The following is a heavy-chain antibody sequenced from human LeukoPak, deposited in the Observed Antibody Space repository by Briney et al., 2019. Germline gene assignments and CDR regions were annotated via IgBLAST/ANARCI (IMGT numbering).Heavy chain of an antibody. D-gene: IGHD6-6*01. CDR3: AREITLIAARFYYYYYMDV. J-gene: IGHJ6*03. CDR1: GFTFSDYY. V-gene: IGHV3-11*04. Sequence: GGSLRLSCAASGFTFSDYYMSWIRQAPGKGLEWVSYISSSGSTIYYADSVKGRFAISRDNAKNSLYLQMNSLRAEDTAVYYCAREITLIAARFYYYYYMDVWGKGTTVTVSS. CDR2: ISSSGSTI.